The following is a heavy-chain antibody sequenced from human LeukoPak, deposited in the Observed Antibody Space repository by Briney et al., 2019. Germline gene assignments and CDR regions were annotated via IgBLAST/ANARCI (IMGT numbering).Heavy chain of an antibody. V-gene: IGHV4-59*02. CDR2: IYYSGST. Sequence: SETLSLTCTVSGGSVTTYYWSWIRQSPGKGLEWIGYIYYSGSTNYNPSLKSRVTISVDTSKNQFSLKLSSVTAADTALYYCARTPTTYTYGTFDSWGQGTLVTVSS. CDR3: ARTPTTYTYGTFDS. J-gene: IGHJ4*02. CDR1: GGSVTTYY. D-gene: IGHD5-18*01.